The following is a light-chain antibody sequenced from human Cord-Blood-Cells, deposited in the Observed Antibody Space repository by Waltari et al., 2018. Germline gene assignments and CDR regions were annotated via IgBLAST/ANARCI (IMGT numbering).Light chain of an antibody. J-gene: IGLJ2*01. CDR1: SSDVGSYNL. Sequence: QSALTQSASVSGSPGQSITISCTGTSSDVGSYNLVSWYQQHPGKAPKLMIYEGSKRPSGVSKRFSGSKSGNTASLTISGLQAEDEADYYCCSYAGSSTFVVFGGGTKLTVL. CDR3: CSYAGSSTFVV. V-gene: IGLV2-23*03. CDR2: EGS.